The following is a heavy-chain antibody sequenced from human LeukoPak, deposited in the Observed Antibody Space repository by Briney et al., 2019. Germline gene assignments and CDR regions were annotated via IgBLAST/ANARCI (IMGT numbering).Heavy chain of an antibody. Sequence: PGGSLRLSCAASGFTFSSYWMHWVRQAPGKGLEWVSRINSDGSSTSYADSVKGRFTISRDNAKNTLYLQMNSLRAEDTAVYYCARGSSIAARRASYFDYWGQGTLVTVSS. V-gene: IGHV3-74*01. D-gene: IGHD6-6*01. CDR1: GFTFSSYW. CDR2: INSDGSST. J-gene: IGHJ4*02. CDR3: ARGSSIAARRASYFDY.